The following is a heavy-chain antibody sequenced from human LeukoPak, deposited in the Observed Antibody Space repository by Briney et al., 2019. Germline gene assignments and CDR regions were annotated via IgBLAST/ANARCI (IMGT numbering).Heavy chain of an antibody. J-gene: IGHJ6*03. Sequence: ASVNVSCKASGGTFSSYAISWVRQAPGQGLEWMGGIIPIFGTANYAQKFQGRVTITTDESTSTAYMELSSLRSEDTAVYYCARNSGTAAYYYYYYMDVWGKGTTVTVSS. D-gene: IGHD6-13*01. V-gene: IGHV1-69*05. CDR2: IIPIFGTA. CDR3: ARNSGTAAYYYYYYMDV. CDR1: GGTFSSYA.